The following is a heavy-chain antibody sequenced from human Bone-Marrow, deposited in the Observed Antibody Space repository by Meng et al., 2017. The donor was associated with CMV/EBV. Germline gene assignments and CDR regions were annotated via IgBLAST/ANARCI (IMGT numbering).Heavy chain of an antibody. CDR1: GYTFTGYY. Sequence: VELVQSGAEGKKPGASVKVSCKASGYTFTGYYMHWVRQAPGQGLEWMGWINPNSGGTNYAQKFQGRVTMTRDTSISTAYMELSRLRSDDTAVYYCARDLDYGDYASDYWGQGTLVTVSS. J-gene: IGHJ4*02. D-gene: IGHD4-17*01. CDR3: ARDLDYGDYASDY. V-gene: IGHV1-2*02. CDR2: INPNSGGT.